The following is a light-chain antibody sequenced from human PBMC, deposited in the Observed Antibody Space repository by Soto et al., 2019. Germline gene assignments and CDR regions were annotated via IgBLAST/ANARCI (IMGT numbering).Light chain of an antibody. J-gene: IGKJ5*01. CDR3: QQRSNWPPSIT. CDR1: QSVSSY. V-gene: IGKV3-11*01. Sequence: EIVLTQSPATLSLSPGERATLSCRASQSVSSYLAWYQQKPGQAPRFLIYDASNRATGIPARFSGSGSGTDFTLTISSLEPEDFAVYYCQQRSNWPPSITFGKGTRLEIK. CDR2: DAS.